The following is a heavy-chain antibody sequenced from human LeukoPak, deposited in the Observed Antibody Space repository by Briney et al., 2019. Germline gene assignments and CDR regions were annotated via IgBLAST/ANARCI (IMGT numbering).Heavy chain of an antibody. V-gene: IGHV3-48*01. CDR3: ARDKGSSGWPIFDY. D-gene: IGHD6-19*01. J-gene: IGHJ4*02. CDR1: GLTFSAYS. CDR2: SRSGTTTI. Sequence: GGSLRLSCAASGLTFSAYSMNWVRQAPGKGLEWVSYSRSGTTTIYYADSVKGRFIISRDNAKNSVYLQMNSLRVEDTAVYYCARDKGSSGWPIFDYWGQGTLVTVSS.